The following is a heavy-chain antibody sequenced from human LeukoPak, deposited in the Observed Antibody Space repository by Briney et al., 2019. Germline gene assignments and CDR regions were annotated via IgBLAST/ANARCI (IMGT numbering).Heavy chain of an antibody. J-gene: IGHJ4*02. CDR3: ARDLSFSPDH. V-gene: IGHV3-74*01. CDR1: GFTLSSYW. CDR2: VSPDGNLA. Sequence: GGSLRLSCAGSGFTLSSYWMPWVRQAPGKGPVWVAHVSPDGNLANYADSVKGRFIISRDNAKNTLFLQMNSLRAEDTAVYYCARDLSFSPDHWGQGTLVTVSS.